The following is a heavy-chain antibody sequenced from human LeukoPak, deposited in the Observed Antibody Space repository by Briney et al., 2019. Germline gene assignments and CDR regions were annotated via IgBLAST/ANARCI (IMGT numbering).Heavy chain of an antibody. Sequence: PGGSLRLSCAASGFTFSTYWMSWVRQAPGKGLEWVANIKQDGSEKYYVDSVKGRFTFSKDNAKNSLFLQMNSLRAEDTAVYYCARDLSRSFSMIRGLIQHREFDFWGRGTLVTVSS. J-gene: IGHJ4*02. V-gene: IGHV3-7*01. CDR2: IKQDGSEK. D-gene: IGHD3-10*01. CDR1: GFTFSTYW. CDR3: ARDLSRSFSMIRGLIQHREFDF.